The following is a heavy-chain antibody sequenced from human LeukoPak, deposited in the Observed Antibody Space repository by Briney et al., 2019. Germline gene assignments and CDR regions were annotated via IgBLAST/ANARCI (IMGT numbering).Heavy chain of an antibody. CDR1: GFTFSSYS. CDR2: IGQGGAI. J-gene: IGHJ4*02. D-gene: IGHD2-2*01. Sequence: PGESLRLSCGASGFTFSSYSMNWVRQAPGKGLEWLSYIGQGGAIYYADSVKGRFTISRDDAKNSLYLQMNSLRAEDTAVYYCARGPLGYCSSTSCWANYWGQGTLVTVSS. V-gene: IGHV3-21*05. CDR3: ARGPLGYCSSTSCWANY.